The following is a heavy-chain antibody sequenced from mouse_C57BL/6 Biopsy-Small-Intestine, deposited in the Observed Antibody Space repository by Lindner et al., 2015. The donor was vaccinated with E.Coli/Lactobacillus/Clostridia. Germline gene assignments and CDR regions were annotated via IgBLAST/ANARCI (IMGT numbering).Heavy chain of an antibody. J-gene: IGHJ4*01. V-gene: IGHV1-81*01. CDR3: ARRRDYYAMDY. CDR1: GYTFTNYG. CDR2: IYPRSGNI. Sequence: VQLQESGAELARPGASVKLSCRASGYTFTNYGISWVKQRTGQGLEWIGEIYPRSGNINYNEKFQGKATLTADNSSSTAFMELRSLTSGDSAVYFCARRRDYYAMDYWGQGTSVTVSS.